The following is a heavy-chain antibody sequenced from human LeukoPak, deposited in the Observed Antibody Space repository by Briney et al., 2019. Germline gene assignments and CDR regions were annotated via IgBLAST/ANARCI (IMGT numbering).Heavy chain of an antibody. Sequence: GGSLRLSCAASGLTFSSYAMHWVRQAPGKGLEWVAVISYDGSNKYYADSVKGRFTISRDNSKNTLYLQMNSLRAEDTAVYYCVLVSYWGQGTLVTVSS. CDR2: ISYDGSNK. D-gene: IGHD2/OR15-2a*01. CDR1: GLTFSSYA. J-gene: IGHJ4*02. CDR3: VLVSY. V-gene: IGHV3-30*01.